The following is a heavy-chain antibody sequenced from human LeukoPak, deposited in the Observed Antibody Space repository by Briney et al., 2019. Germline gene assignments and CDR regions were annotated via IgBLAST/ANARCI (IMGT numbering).Heavy chain of an antibody. D-gene: IGHD3-3*01. V-gene: IGHV3-7*01. CDR3: ASLGSGYYVNFFDP. CDR2: IKQDGGET. Sequence: PGRSVRLSCAASGLTFSSHWMSWVRQAPGLGLEWVANIKQDGGETYYMNSVKGRFTISRDNAKNALYLHMSRLRVEDTAVYYCASLGSGYYVNFFDPWGQGTLVTVSS. J-gene: IGHJ5*02. CDR1: GLTFSSHW.